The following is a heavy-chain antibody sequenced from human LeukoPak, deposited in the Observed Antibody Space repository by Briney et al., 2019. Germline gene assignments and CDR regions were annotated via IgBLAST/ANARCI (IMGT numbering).Heavy chain of an antibody. D-gene: IGHD2-21*02. CDR2: ISSSSSYI. CDR1: GFTFSTYA. V-gene: IGHV3-21*01. J-gene: IGHJ4*02. CDR3: ARTYCGGDCSAFDY. Sequence: PGGSLRLSCAASGFTFSTYAMTWVRQAPGKGLEWVSSISSSSSYIYYADSVKGRFTISRDNAKNSLYLQMNSLRAEDTAVYYCARTYCGGDCSAFDYWGQGTLVTVSS.